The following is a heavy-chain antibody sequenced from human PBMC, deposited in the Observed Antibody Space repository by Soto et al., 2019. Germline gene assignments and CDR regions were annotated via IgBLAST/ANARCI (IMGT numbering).Heavy chain of an antibody. D-gene: IGHD3-3*01. CDR1: GYKFTGHH. CDR3: ANTYYDFRTGYYVTFDN. Sequence: AAVKVSCKASGYKFTGHHIHWVRQAPGPGLEWMGWINPNNGGTNSALKFLGRDTMTRDTSLSPAHMELSGVPSDDSAVYYCANTYYDFRTGYYVTFDNWGQGTLVTVSS. CDR2: INPNNGGT. J-gene: IGHJ4*02. V-gene: IGHV1-2*02.